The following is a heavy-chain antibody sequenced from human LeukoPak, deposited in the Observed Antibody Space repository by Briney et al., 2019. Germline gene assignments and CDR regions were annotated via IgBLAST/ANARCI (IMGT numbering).Heavy chain of an antibody. CDR1: GYTFTTYY. CDR3: SRYLGERYNGY. Sequence: ASVKVSCKASGYTFTTYYMHWVRQAPGHGLEWVGVTNPSGGTTTYAQKLQGRVTMTRDTSTSTVYMELSSLRIEDTAVYYCSRYLGERYNGYWGEGTMVTVSS. CDR2: TNPSGGTT. J-gene: IGHJ4*02. D-gene: IGHD3-16*01. V-gene: IGHV1-46*04.